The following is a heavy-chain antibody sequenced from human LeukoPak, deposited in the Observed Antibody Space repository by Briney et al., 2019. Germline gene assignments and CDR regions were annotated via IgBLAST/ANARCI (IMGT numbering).Heavy chain of an antibody. CDR2: ITNSGGTT. V-gene: IGHV3-23*01. CDR1: GFIFSNYA. CDR3: VKGGGNVRRYFEY. Sequence: GGSLRLSCAASGFIFSNYAMSWVRQAPGKGLEWVSAITNSGGTTYYADSVKGRFTISRDSSKNTLYLQMNSLRAEDTAVYYCVKGGGNVRRYFEYWGQGTLVTVSS. D-gene: IGHD4-23*01. J-gene: IGHJ4*02.